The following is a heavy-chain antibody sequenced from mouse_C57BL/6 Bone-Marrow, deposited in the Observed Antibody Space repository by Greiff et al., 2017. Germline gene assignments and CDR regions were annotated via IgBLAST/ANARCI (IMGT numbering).Heavy chain of an antibody. V-gene: IGHV1-69*01. D-gene: IGHD4-1*01. CDR2: IDPSDSYT. CDR1: GYTFTSYW. Sequence: VQLQQPGAELVMPGASVKLSCKASGYTFTSYWMHWVKQRPGQGLEWIGEIDPSDSYTNYNQKFKGKSTLTVDKSSSTAYMQLSSLTSEDSAVYYCARSNWDPYYAMDYWGQGTSVTGSP. J-gene: IGHJ4*01. CDR3: ARSNWDPYYAMDY.